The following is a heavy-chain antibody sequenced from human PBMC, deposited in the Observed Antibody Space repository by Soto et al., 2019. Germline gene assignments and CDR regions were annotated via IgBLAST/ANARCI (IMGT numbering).Heavy chain of an antibody. CDR1: RGTFSSYA. J-gene: IGHJ6*02. CDR2: IIPIFGTA. CDR3: ASDEGIAVAGTHYYSGMDV. D-gene: IGHD6-19*01. Sequence: QVQLVQSGAEVKKPGSSVKVSCKASRGTFSSYAISWVRQAPGQGLEWMGGIIPIFGTANYAQKFQGRVTITADESTSTAYMELSSLRSEDTAVYYCASDEGIAVAGTHYYSGMDVWGQGTTVTVSS. V-gene: IGHV1-69*01.